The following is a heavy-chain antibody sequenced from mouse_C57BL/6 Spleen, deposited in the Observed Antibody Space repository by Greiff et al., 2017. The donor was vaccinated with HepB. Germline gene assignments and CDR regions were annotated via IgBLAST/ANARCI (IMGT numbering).Heavy chain of an antibody. Sequence: LVESGAELLKPGASVKLSCKAPGYTFTGYWIEWVKQRPGHGLEWIGEILPGSGSTNYNEKFKGKATFTADTSSNTAYMQLSSLTTEDSAIYYCARLGSTMITKAWFAYWGQGTLVTVSA. J-gene: IGHJ3*01. CDR2: ILPGSGST. CDR3: ARLGSTMITKAWFAY. D-gene: IGHD2-4*01. CDR1: GYTFTGYW. V-gene: IGHV1-9*01.